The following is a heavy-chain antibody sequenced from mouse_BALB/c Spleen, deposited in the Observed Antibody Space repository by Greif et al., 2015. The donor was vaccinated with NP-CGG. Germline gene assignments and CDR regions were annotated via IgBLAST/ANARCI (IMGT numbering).Heavy chain of an antibody. CDR3: ARYDGYYYYAMDY. CDR2: ISSGGGST. V-gene: IGHV5-12-1*01. J-gene: IGHJ4*01. CDR1: GFAFSSYD. D-gene: IGHD2-3*01. Sequence: EVQGVESGGGLVKPGGSLKLSCAASGFAFSSYDMSWVRQTPEKRLEWVAYISSGGGSTYYPDTVKGRFTISRDNAKNTLYLQMSSLKSEDTAMYYCARYDGYYYYAMDYWGQRTSVTVSS.